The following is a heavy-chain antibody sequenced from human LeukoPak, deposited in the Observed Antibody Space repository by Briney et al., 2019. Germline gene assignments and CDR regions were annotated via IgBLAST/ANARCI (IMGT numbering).Heavy chain of an antibody. V-gene: IGHV1-8*01. CDR1: GYTFTIYD. CDR3: ARGLTCYDSSGYYLDY. CDR2: INPNSGNT. Sequence: ASVKVSRKASGYTFTIYDINRERDATGQGLEWMGCINPNSGNTGYAQKFQGRVTMTRNTSISTAYMELSSLRSEDTAVYYCARGLTCYDSSGYYLDYWGQGTLVTVSS. J-gene: IGHJ4*02. D-gene: IGHD3-22*01.